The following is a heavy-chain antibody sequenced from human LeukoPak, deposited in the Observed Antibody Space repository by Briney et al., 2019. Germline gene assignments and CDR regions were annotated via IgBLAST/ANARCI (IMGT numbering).Heavy chain of an antibody. CDR1: EGTFSSYA. J-gene: IGHJ4*02. Sequence: GASVKVSCKASEGTFSSYAISWVRQAPGQGLEWMGGIIPIFGTANYAQKFQGRVTITADESTSTAYMELSSLRSEDTAVYYCARHLPIAVAEYYFDYWGQGTLVTVSS. D-gene: IGHD6-19*01. V-gene: IGHV1-69*13. CDR2: IIPIFGTA. CDR3: ARHLPIAVAEYYFDY.